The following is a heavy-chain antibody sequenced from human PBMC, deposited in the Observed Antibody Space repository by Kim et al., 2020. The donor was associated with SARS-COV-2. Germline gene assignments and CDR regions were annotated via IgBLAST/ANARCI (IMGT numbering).Heavy chain of an antibody. V-gene: IGHV3-23*01. J-gene: IGHJ4*01. CDR2: IIGRGDRT. CDR1: GFSFTTYA. D-gene: IGHD2-15*01. Sequence: GGSLRLSCVASGFSFTTYAMSWVRQAPGKGLEWVSSIIGRGDRTYHAGAVRGRFNISRDDSKSTLFLHLNSLRVEDTAIYYCARNGKVRSYSAGPWYFD. CDR3: ARNGKVRSYSAGPWYFD.